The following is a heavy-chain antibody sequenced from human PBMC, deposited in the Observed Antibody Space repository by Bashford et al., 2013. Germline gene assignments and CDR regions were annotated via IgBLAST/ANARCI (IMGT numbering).Heavy chain of an antibody. V-gene: IGHV4-61*02. CDR2: TYTTGHI. D-gene: IGHD5-24*01. CDR3: VRLWWGDGSYMD. CDR1: GDSIRGGSYY. J-gene: IGHJ4*02. Sequence: SETLSLTCAVSGDSIRGGSYYWGWIRQPAGKRLEWLGRTYTTGHINYNPSLKSRVTISDDPAKNQLSLKLASVTAADTAVYYCVRLWWGDGSYMDWGQGTPVTVSS.